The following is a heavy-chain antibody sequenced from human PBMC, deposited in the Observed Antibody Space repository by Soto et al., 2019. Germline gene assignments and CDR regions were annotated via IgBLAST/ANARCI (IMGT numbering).Heavy chain of an antibody. V-gene: IGHV2-5*02. CDR3: AHRSYDSTGDYFDY. CDR1: GFSLSTSGVG. J-gene: IGHJ4*02. Sequence: QITLKESGPTLVKPTQTLTLTCTFSGFSLSTSGVGVGWIRQPPGKALEWLALIYWDDDKRYSPSLKSRLTIXKXTXXHQVVLTMTNMDPVDTATYYCAHRSYDSTGDYFDYWGQGTLVTVSS. CDR2: IYWDDDK. D-gene: IGHD3-22*01.